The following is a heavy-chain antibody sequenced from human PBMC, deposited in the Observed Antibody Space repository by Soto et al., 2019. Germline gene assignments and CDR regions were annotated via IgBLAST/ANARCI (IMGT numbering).Heavy chain of an antibody. CDR3: GRILAGQTDGMDV. CDR1: GYSFTSYW. Sequence: ESLKISCKGSGYSFTSYWIGWVRQMPGKGLEWMGIIYAGDSDTRYSPALQGQVTISADKSISTADLQWSSLKASDTAMYYCGRILAGQTDGMDVWGQGTTVTVSS. CDR2: IYAGDSDT. D-gene: IGHD3-3*01. J-gene: IGHJ6*02. V-gene: IGHV5-51*01.